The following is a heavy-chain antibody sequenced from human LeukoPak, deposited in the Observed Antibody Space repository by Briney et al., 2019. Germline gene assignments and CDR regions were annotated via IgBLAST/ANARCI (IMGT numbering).Heavy chain of an antibody. CDR1: GGSISSYY. Sequence: MSSETLSLTCTVSGGSISSYYWSWIRQPPGKGLEWIGYIYYSGSTNYNPSLKSRVTISVDTSKNQFSLKLSSVTAADTAVYYCARGDPFRAGWFDPWGQGTLVTVSS. D-gene: IGHD6-13*01. V-gene: IGHV4-59*01. J-gene: IGHJ5*02. CDR2: IYYSGST. CDR3: ARGDPFRAGWFDP.